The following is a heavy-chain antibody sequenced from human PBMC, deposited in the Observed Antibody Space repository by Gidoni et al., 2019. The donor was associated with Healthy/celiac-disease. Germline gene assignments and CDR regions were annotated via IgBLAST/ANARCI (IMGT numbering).Heavy chain of an antibody. D-gene: IGHD3-16*02. CDR2: IYYSGST. V-gene: IGHV4-39*01. Sequence: QLQLQESGPGLVKPSETLSLTCTVPGGSISSSSYSWGWIRQPPGKGLEWIGSIYYSGSTYYNPSLKSRVTISVDTSKNQFSLKLSSVTAADTAVYYCAMTPPYYDYIWGSYRYGFDYWGQGTLVTVSS. J-gene: IGHJ4*02. CDR3: AMTPPYYDYIWGSYRYGFDY. CDR1: GGSISSSSYS.